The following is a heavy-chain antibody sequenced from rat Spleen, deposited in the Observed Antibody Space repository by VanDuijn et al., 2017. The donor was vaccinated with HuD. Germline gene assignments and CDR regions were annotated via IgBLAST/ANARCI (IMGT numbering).Heavy chain of an antibody. Sequence: EVQLQESGPGLVKPSQSLSLTCSVTGYSITSGYGWNWIRKFPGNKLEWMGYINSEGSTNYNPPLKSQISITRETSKNQFFLQLTSVSTEDTATYYCARSFSYVMDAWGQGTSVIVSS. CDR2: INSEGST. CDR1: GYSITSGYG. CDR3: ARSFSYVMDA. V-gene: IGHV3-3*01. J-gene: IGHJ4*01.